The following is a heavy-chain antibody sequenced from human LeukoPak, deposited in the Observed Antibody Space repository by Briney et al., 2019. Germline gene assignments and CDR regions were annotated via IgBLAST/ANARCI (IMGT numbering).Heavy chain of an antibody. V-gene: IGHV3-53*01. CDR3: AKDSLRTVPKASFDS. CDR1: GFTVSSNS. J-gene: IGHJ4*02. D-gene: IGHD2-2*01. Sequence: PGGSLRLSCTVSGFTVSSNSMSWVRQAPGKGLEWVSFIYSGTTHYSDSVKGRFTISRDNSKNTLFLQMNSLRAEDRAVYYCAKDSLRTVPKASFDSWGQGTLVTVSS. CDR2: IYSGTT.